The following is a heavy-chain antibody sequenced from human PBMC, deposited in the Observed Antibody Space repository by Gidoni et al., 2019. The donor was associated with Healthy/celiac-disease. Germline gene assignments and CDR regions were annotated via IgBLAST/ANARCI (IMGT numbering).Heavy chain of an antibody. D-gene: IGHD6-6*01. V-gene: IGHV4-59*08. CDR2: IDYSGST. CDR1: GGSLSSYS. J-gene: IGHJ6*03. CDR3: ARGGTYSSSADSNYYYMDV. Sequence: QVQLQESGPGLVKPSETLSLTCTVSGGSLSSYSWSWIRQPPGTGREWYGYIDYSGSTHSNPSPKSRVTISVDTSKTQFSLKLSSVTAADTAVYYCARGGTYSSSADSNYYYMDVWGKGTTVTVSS.